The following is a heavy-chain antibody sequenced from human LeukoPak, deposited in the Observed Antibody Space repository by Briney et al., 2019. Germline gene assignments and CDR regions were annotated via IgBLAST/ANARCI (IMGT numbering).Heavy chain of an antibody. CDR3: AREGESYPDLDY. CDR2: INWNGGST. Sequence: PGGSLRLSCAASGFTFDDYGMSWVRQAPGKWLEWVSGINWNGGSTGYADSVKGQFPISRDNAKTSLYLQMNSLRAEDTAVYYCAREGESYPDLDYWGQGTLVTVSS. CDR1: GFTFDDYG. V-gene: IGHV3-20*04. J-gene: IGHJ4*02. D-gene: IGHD3-10*01.